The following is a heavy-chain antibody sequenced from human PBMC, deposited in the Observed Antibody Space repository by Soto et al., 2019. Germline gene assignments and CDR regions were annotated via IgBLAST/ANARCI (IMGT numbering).Heavy chain of an antibody. CDR3: ARESGVATATLDYYYFYMDV. CDR2: INPNSGAT. CDR1: GDTFSDYY. V-gene: IGHV1-2*04. Sequence: QVQLVQSGAEVRKPGASVTVSCRTSGDTFSDYYIHWVRQAPGQGLEWMGWINPNSGATNYAQKFRGWVTMTRDTSIRTVYMQLSRLRSDDTAVYYCARESGVATATLDYYYFYMDVWGTGTTVTVSS. J-gene: IGHJ6*03. D-gene: IGHD5-12*01.